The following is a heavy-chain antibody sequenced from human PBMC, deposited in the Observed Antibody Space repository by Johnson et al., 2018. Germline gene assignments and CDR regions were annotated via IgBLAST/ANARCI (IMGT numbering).Heavy chain of an antibody. J-gene: IGHJ4*02. V-gene: IGHV3-74*01. CDR3: ARDFGYASGWSFAS. Sequence: VQLVESGGGLVQPGGSLSLSCYGSGFTFSGYWMHWVRQVPGKGPVWVSRINSDGSMTDYADSVNGRFTITRDNARHTLYLHMNSLRVEDTAVYYCARDFGYASGWSFASWGQGNLVTVSS. CDR2: INSDGSMT. CDR1: GFTFSGYW. D-gene: IGHD6-19*01.